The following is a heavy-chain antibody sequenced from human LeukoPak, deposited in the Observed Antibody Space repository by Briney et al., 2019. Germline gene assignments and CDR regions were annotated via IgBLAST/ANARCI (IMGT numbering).Heavy chain of an antibody. J-gene: IGHJ4*02. CDR2: INHSGST. CDR1: GGSFSGYY. Sequence: SETLSLTCAVYGGSFSGYYWGWIRQPPGKGLEWIGEINHSGSTNYNPSLKSRVTISVDTSKNQFSLKLSSVTAADTAVYYCATVSPTTFDYWGQGTLVTVSS. CDR3: ATVSPTTFDY. D-gene: IGHD1/OR15-1a*01. V-gene: IGHV4-34*01.